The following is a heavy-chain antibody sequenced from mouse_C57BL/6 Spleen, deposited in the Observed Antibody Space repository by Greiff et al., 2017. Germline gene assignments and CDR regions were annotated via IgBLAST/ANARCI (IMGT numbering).Heavy chain of an antibody. CDR3: ARHGYYSNFYWYFDV. J-gene: IGHJ1*03. Sequence: EVQLQQSGPELVKPGASVKISCKASGYTFTDYYMNWVKQSHGKSLEWIGDINPNNGGTSYNQKFKGKATLTVDKSSSTAYMELRSLTSEDSAVYYCARHGYYSNFYWYFDVWGTGTTVTVSS. D-gene: IGHD2-5*01. CDR1: GYTFTDYY. V-gene: IGHV1-26*01. CDR2: INPNNGGT.